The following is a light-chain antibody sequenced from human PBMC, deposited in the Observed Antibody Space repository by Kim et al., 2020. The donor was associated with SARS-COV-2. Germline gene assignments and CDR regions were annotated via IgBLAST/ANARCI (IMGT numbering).Light chain of an antibody. CDR1: QSVRSSF. Sequence: SPGQKATLSCRASQSVRSSFLAWYQQKPGQAPRLLIYGASSRATGIADRFSGRGSGTDFTLTISRLQPEDFAVYYCQQYGDLPLTFGGGTKVDIK. J-gene: IGKJ4*01. CDR2: GAS. CDR3: QQYGDLPLT. V-gene: IGKV3-20*01.